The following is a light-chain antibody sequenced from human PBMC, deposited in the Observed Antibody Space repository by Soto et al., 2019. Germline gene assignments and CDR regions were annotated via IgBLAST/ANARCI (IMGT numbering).Light chain of an antibody. CDR2: DNN. V-gene: IGLV1-51*01. CDR1: SSNIGNNY. Sequence: QAVVPQPPSVSAAPGQKVTISCSGSSSNIGNNYVSWYQQLPGTAPKLLIYDNNKRPSGIPDRFSGSKSGTSATLGITGLQTGDEADYYCGTWDSSLRGVFGGGTKLTVL. J-gene: IGLJ2*01. CDR3: GTWDSSLRGV.